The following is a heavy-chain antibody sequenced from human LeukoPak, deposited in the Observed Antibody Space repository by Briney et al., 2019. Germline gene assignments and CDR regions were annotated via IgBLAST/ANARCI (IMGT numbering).Heavy chain of an antibody. Sequence: PSETLSLTCTVSGGPISSYYWSWIRQPPGKGLEWIGYIYYSGSTNYNPSLKSRVTISVDTSKNQFSLKLSSVTAADTAVYYCARGIADSSSWDPHDAFDIWGQGTMVTVSS. CDR1: GGPISSYY. CDR3: ARGIADSSSWDPHDAFDI. D-gene: IGHD6-13*01. V-gene: IGHV4-59*01. J-gene: IGHJ3*02. CDR2: IYYSGST.